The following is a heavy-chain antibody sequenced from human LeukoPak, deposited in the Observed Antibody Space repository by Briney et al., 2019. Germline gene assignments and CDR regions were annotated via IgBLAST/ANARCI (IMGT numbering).Heavy chain of an antibody. Sequence: ETLSLTCTVSGGSISSSSYYWGWIRQPPGKGLEWIGSIYYSGSTYYNPSLKSRVTISVDTSKNQFSLKLSSVTAADTAVYYCARPDRFYDSSGYYRENGFDYWGQGTLVTVSS. J-gene: IGHJ4*02. D-gene: IGHD3-22*01. CDR3: ARPDRFYDSSGYYRENGFDY. CDR1: GGSISSSSYY. CDR2: IYYSGST. V-gene: IGHV4-39*07.